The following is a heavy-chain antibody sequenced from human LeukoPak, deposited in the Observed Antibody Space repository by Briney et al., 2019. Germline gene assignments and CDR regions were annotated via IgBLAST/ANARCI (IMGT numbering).Heavy chain of an antibody. CDR1: GYPLTNYG. J-gene: IGHJ4*02. V-gene: IGHV1-18*01. D-gene: IGHD1-26*01. CDR3: ARRELSASYSFFDY. Sequence: ASVTVSCKASGYPLTNYGLTWVRQAPGQGLEWVGWITSYNGNTDTAQRFQGRVTMTTDTSSSTAYMELRGLRSDDTAVYYCARRELSASYSFFDYWGQGTLVTVSS. CDR2: ITSYNGNT.